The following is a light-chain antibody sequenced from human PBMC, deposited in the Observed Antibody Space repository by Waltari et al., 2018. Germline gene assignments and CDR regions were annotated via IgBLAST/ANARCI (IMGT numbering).Light chain of an antibody. Sequence: QHALPQPPPASSYAGRPAAITSTATSKDDVGYHQVPWLQQHPGNPPKLLIYKDNKRPSGVPERFAGSKSGNTASLTVSGLQADDEATYYCSSQAGSYNPCVFGTGTKVAVI. V-gene: IGLV2-8*01. CDR1: SKDDVGYHQ. J-gene: IGLJ1*01. CDR3: SSQAGSYNPCV. CDR2: KDN.